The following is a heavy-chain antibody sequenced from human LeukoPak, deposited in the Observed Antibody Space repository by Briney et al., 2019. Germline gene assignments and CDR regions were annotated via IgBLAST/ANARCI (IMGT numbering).Heavy chain of an antibody. D-gene: IGHD2-2*02. J-gene: IGHJ6*02. CDR3: ATFNYCSSTSCYTGAYYYYYGMDV. CDR1: GFTFSSYA. Sequence: GGSLRLSCAASGFTFSSYAMSWVRQAPGKGLEWVSAISGSGGSTYYADAVKGRFTISRDNSKNTLYLQMNSLRAEDTAVYYCATFNYCSSTSCYTGAYYYYYGMDVWGQGTTVTVSS. V-gene: IGHV3-23*01. CDR2: ISGSGGST.